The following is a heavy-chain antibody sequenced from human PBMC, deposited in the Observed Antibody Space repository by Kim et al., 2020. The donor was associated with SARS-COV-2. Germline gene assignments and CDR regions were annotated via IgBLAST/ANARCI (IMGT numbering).Heavy chain of an antibody. Sequence: ASVKVSCKTSGYSFTNYGISWVRQAPGQGLEWMGWISGSNGNTKYTQNLQDRITLTTDTSTSTAYMELRSLRSDDTAVYFCARGPLGSGSPRWDYWGQGTQVTVSS. D-gene: IGHD3-10*01. CDR1: GYSFTNYG. J-gene: IGHJ4*02. CDR2: ISGSNGNT. V-gene: IGHV1-18*01. CDR3: ARGPLGSGSPRWDY.